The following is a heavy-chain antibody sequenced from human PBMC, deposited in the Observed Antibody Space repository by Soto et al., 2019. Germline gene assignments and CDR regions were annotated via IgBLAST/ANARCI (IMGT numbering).Heavy chain of an antibody. J-gene: IGHJ6*02. CDR3: AKGVLIMVYKVIITPQYYYGMDV. Sequence: PGGSLRLSCAASGFTFGAHAMTWVRQAPGKGLEWVSSINGSGGITYYEDSVKGRFTISRDNAKNTLYLQMNSLRADDTAVYYCAKGVLIMVYKVIITPQYYYGMDVWGQGTTVTVSS. V-gene: IGHV3-23*01. CDR2: INGSGGIT. CDR1: GFTFGAHA. D-gene: IGHD3-10*01.